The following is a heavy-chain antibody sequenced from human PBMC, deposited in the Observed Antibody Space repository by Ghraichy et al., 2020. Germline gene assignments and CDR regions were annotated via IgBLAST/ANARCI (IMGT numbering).Heavy chain of an antibody. CDR1: GGSISSYY. D-gene: IGHD2-15*01. Sequence: SETLSLTCTVSGGSISSYYWSWIRQPPGKGLEWIGYIYYSGSTNYNPSLKSRVTISVDTSKNQFSLKLSSVTAADTAVYYCARVYDDDIVVVVAAHDYWYFDLWGRGTLVTVSS. J-gene: IGHJ2*01. V-gene: IGHV4-59*01. CDR2: IYYSGST. CDR3: ARVYDDDIVVVVAAHDYWYFDL.